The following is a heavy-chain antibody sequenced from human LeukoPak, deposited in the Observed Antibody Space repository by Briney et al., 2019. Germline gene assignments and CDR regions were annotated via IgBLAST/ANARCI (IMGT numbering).Heavy chain of an antibody. Sequence: SGPTLVNPTQTLTLTCTFSGFSLSTSGVGVGWIRQPPGRALEWLALIYWDDDKRYSPSLKSRLTITKDTSRNQVVLTMTSMDPVDTATYYCAHMIYSNSYFDYWGQGTLVTVSS. CDR3: AHMIYSNSYFDY. V-gene: IGHV2-5*02. CDR2: IYWDDDK. D-gene: IGHD4-11*01. J-gene: IGHJ4*02. CDR1: GFSLSTSGVG.